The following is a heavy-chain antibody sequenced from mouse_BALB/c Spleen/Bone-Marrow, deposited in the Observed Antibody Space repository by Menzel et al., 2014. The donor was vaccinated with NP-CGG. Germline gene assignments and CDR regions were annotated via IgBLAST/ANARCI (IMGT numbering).Heavy chain of an antibody. CDR1: GFSLSSYS. J-gene: IGHJ3*01. CDR2: IWGGGST. Sequence: VQLQESGPGLVAPSQSLSIPCTVSGFSLSSYSIHWIRQPPGNGLEWLGMIWGGGSTDYNSALKSRLSISKDNSKSQVFLKMNSLQTDDTAIYYCARNLRDPFAYWGQGTLVTVSA. CDR3: ARNLRDPFAY. V-gene: IGHV2-6-4*01.